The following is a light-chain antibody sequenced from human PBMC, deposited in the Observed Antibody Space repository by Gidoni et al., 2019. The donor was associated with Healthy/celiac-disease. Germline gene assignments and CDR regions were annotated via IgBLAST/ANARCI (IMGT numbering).Light chain of an antibody. CDR1: QSISSY. CDR3: QQSYSTPYT. Sequence: DIEITQSPSPPSASVADRATITCRASQSISSYLNLYQQQQGEAPTLLIYAASSLQSGVASRSGGSGSRTDFTLTISSLQPEDLASYYCQQSYSTPYTFXXXTKLEIK. CDR2: AAS. J-gene: IGKJ2*01. V-gene: IGKV1-39*01.